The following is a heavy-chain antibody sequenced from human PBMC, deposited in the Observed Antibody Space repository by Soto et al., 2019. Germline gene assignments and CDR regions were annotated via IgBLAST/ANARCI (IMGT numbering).Heavy chain of an antibody. J-gene: IGHJ4*02. CDR1: GFTFSSYW. CDR3: ARATGADKEDY. Sequence: EVQLVESGGGLVQPGGSLRLSCAASGFTFSSYWMSWVRQAPGKGLEWVANIKEDGSERYYVDSVKGRFTISRDKAKNTLSLQMNSLRAEDTAVYYCARATGADKEDYWGQGTLVTVSS. D-gene: IGHD3-10*01. CDR2: IKEDGSER. V-gene: IGHV3-7*04.